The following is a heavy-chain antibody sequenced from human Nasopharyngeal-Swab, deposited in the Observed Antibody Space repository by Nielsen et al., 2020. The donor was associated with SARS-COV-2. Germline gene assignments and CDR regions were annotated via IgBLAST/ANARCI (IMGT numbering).Heavy chain of an antibody. V-gene: IGHV4-34*01. CDR3: ASGRPITMVRGGKYYYAMDV. CDR1: GSSFSGYY. D-gene: IGHD3-10*01. CDR2: INHSGST. Sequence: SETLSLTFAVYGSSFSGYYWSWIRQPPGKGLEWIGEINHSGSTNYNPSLKSRIALSVDTSKNHFSLRLSSVTAADTAVYYCASGRPITMVRGGKYYYAMDVWGQGTTVTVSS. J-gene: IGHJ6*02.